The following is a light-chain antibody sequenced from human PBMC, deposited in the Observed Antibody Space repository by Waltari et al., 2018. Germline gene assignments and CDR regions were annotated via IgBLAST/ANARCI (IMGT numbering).Light chain of an antibody. CDR1: QSISGSY. CDR2: GAS. Sequence: EIVLTQSPRTLSLSAGERATFSCRASQSISGSYFAWYQQKPGQAPRLLIFGASIRGTGIPDKYSGSGSETDFTLTISRLDPEDSAVYYCQQYDTSPRTFGPGTKVEI. V-gene: IGKV3-20*01. J-gene: IGKJ1*01. CDR3: QQYDTSPRT.